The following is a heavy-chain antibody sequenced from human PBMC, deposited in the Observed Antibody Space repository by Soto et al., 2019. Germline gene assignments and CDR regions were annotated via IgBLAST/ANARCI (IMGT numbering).Heavy chain of an antibody. D-gene: IGHD3-10*01. J-gene: IGHJ6*02. CDR1: GFTFSSYG. CDR2: ISYDGSNK. V-gene: IGHV3-30*18. Sequence: QVQLVESGGGVVQPGRSLRLSCAASGFTFSSYGMHWVRQAPGKGLEWVAVISYDGSNKYYADSVKGRFTISRDNSKNTLYLQMNSLRAEDTAVYYCAKDHPGAYGGRGVCCGMDVWGQGTTVTVSS. CDR3: AKDHPGAYGGRGVCCGMDV.